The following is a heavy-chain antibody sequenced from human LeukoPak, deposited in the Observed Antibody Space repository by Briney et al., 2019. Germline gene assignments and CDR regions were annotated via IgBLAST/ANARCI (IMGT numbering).Heavy chain of an antibody. CDR3: ARARDSSGYYGFDY. CDR2: ISSSSSTI. Sequence: GGSLRLSCAASGFTFSSYSMNWVRQAPGKGLEWVSYISSSSSTIYYADSVKGRFTISRDNAKNSLYLQMNSLRAEDTAVSYCARARDSSGYYGFDYWGQGTLVTVSS. CDR1: GFTFSSYS. J-gene: IGHJ4*02. V-gene: IGHV3-48*01. D-gene: IGHD3-22*01.